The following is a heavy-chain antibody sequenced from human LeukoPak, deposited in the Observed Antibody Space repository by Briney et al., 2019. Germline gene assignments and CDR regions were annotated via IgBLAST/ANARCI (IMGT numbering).Heavy chain of an antibody. CDR1: GFTVSSNY. CDR3: ARRACGGDCLKYFEN. D-gene: IGHD2-21*02. CDR2: IYSGGST. V-gene: IGHV3-53*01. J-gene: IGHJ4*02. Sequence: GGSLRLSCAASGFTVSSNYMSWVRQAPGKGLEWVSPIYSGGSTYYADSVKGRFTISRDNSKNTLYLQMNSLRAEDTAVYYCARRACGGDCLKYFENWGQGTLVTVSS.